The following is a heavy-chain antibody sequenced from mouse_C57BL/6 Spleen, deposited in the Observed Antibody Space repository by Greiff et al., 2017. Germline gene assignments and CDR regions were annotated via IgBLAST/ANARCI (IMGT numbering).Heavy chain of an antibody. Sequence: QVQLKQPGAELVKPGASVKLSCKASGYTFTSYWMHWVKQRPGQGLEWIGMIHPNSGSTNYNEKFKSKATLTVDKSSSTAYMQLSSLTSEDSAVYYCARLGPYYYGSSYETYWGQGTLVTVSA. V-gene: IGHV1-64*01. CDR1: GYTFTSYW. J-gene: IGHJ3*01. CDR2: IHPNSGST. CDR3: ARLGPYYYGSSYETY. D-gene: IGHD1-1*01.